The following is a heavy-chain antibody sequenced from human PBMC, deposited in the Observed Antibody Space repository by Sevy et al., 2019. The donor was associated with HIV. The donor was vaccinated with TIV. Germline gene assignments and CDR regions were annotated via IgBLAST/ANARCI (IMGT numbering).Heavy chain of an antibody. CDR3: ARTGYSYGRGWFDP. CDR1: GGSISSSSYY. Sequence: SETLSLTCTVSGGSISSSSYYWGWIRQPPGKGLEWIGSIYYSGSTYYNPSLKSRVTISVDTSKNQFSLKLGSVTAADTAVYYCARTGYSYGRGWFDPWGQGTLVTVSS. D-gene: IGHD5-18*01. J-gene: IGHJ5*02. V-gene: IGHV4-39*01. CDR2: IYYSGST.